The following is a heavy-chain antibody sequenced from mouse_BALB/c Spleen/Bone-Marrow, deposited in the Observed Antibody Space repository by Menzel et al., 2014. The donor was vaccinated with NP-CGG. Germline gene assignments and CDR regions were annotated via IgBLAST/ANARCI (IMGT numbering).Heavy chain of an antibody. CDR2: INPYNGGT. CDR3: ARWDYYGYAMDY. V-gene: IGHV1-18*01. CDR1: GYSFTGYT. Sequence: VQLKESGPELVKPGASMKISCKASGYSFTGYTMNWVKQSHGKNLEWIGLINPYNGGTSYNQKFMGKATLTVDKSSSTAYMELLSLTSEDSAVYYCARWDYYGYAMDYWGQGTSVTVSS. D-gene: IGHD1-1*01. J-gene: IGHJ4*01.